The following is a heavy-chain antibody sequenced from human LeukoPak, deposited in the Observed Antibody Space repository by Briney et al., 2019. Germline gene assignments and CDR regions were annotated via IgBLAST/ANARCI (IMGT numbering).Heavy chain of an antibody. CDR3: TTVWFLEWSTNDY. V-gene: IGHV3-15*01. CDR2: IKSKTDGGTT. Sequence: SGGSLRLSCAASGFTFSNAWMSWVRQAPGKGLEWVGRIKSKTDGGTTDYAAPVKGRFTISRDDSKNTLYLQMNSLKTEDTAVYYCTTVWFLEWSTNDYWGQGTLVTVSS. CDR1: GFTFSNAW. D-gene: IGHD3-3*01. J-gene: IGHJ4*02.